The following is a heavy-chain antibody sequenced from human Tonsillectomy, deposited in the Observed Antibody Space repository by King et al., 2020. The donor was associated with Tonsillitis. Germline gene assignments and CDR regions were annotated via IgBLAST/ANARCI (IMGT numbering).Heavy chain of an antibody. CDR3: VKDLFYRSGTNYGMDV. D-gene: IGHD3-16*02. J-gene: IGHJ6*02. CDR2: IYWDGDET. CDR1: GFTFDDHT. V-gene: IGHV3-43*01. Sequence: VQLVESGGVVVQPGGSLRLSCAASGFTFDDHTMHWVRQAPGKGLEWVALIYWDGDETHYADSVKGRFTISRDNSKNSLYLQMNSLRTEDTALYYCVKDLFYRSGTNYGMDVWGQGTTVPVSS.